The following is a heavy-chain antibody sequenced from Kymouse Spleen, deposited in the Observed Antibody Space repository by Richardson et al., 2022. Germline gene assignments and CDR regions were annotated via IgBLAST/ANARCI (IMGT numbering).Heavy chain of an antibody. CDR2: IYHSGST. V-gene: IGHV4-4*02. CDR3: ARGYGSGSYYYYYYYGMDV. J-gene: IGHJ6*02. D-gene: IGHD3-10*01. CDR1: GGSISSSNW. Sequence: QVQLQESGPGLVKPSGTLSLTCAVSGGSISSSNWWSWVRQPPGKGLEWIGEIYHSGSTNYNPSLKSRVTISVDKSKNQFSLKLSSVTAADTAVYYCARGYGSGSYYYYYYYGMDVWGQGTTVTVSS.